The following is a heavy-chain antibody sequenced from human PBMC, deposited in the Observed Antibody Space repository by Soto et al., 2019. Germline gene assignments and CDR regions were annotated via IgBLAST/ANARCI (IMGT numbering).Heavy chain of an antibody. V-gene: IGHV4-4*02. CDR1: GDSIYRSYW. CDR3: GRSAGYGVVGDY. J-gene: IGHJ4*02. Sequence: QVQLLESGPGLVKPSGTLSLTCGVSGDSIYRSYWWCWVRLPPGKGPVGIGEIFHTGTTNYNPSPKSRLTMSVDKSKKESSLKLDSVNAAETAVYFCGRSAGYGVVGDYWGQGTGVTVSS. D-gene: IGHD5-12*01. CDR2: IFHTGTT.